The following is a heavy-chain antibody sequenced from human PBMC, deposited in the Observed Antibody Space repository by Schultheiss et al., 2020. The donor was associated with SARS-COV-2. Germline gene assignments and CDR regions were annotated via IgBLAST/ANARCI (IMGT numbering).Heavy chain of an antibody. CDR1: GFTFSSYA. Sequence: GESLKISCAASGFTFSSYAMHWVRQAPGKGLEWVAVISYDGSNKYYADSVKGRFTISRDNSKNTLYLQMNSLRAEDTAVYYCARMTVVASPIFDYWGQGTLVTVSS. CDR2: ISYDGSNK. D-gene: IGHD5-12*01. V-gene: IGHV3-30*01. CDR3: ARMTVVASPIFDY. J-gene: IGHJ4*02.